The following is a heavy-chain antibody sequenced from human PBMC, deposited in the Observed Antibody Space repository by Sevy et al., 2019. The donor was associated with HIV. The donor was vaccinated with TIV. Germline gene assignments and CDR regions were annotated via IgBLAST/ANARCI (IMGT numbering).Heavy chain of an antibody. CDR2: FDPEDGET. J-gene: IGHJ4*02. V-gene: IGHV1-24*01. CDR1: GYTLIQLS. CDR3: AITKDYYDSSGYPFDY. D-gene: IGHD3-22*01. Sequence: ASVKVSCKVSGYTLIQLSMHWVRQVPGKGLEWMGSFDPEDGETIYAQKFQGRVTMTEDTSTDTAYMELSSLKSEDRAIFYCAITKDYYDSSGYPFDYWGQGTLVTVSS.